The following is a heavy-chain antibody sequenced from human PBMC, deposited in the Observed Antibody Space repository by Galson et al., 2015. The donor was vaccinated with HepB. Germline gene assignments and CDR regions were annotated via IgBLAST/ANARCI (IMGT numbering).Heavy chain of an antibody. J-gene: IGHJ4*02. CDR3: TTEEEQLVYFDY. D-gene: IGHD6-6*01. V-gene: IGHV3-30*04. Sequence: SLRLSCAASGFTFSSYAMHWVRQAPGKGLEWVAVISYDGSNKYYADSVKGRFTISRDNSKNTLYLQMNSLKTEDTAVYYCTTEEEQLVYFDYWGQGTLVTVSS. CDR1: GFTFSSYA. CDR2: ISYDGSNK.